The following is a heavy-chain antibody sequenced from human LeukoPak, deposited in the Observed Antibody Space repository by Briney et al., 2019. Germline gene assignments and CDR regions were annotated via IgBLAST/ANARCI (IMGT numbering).Heavy chain of an antibody. CDR3: VRRRVGVAPASDM. Sequence: GGSLRLSCAASGFTFDDYAMHWVRQAPGKGLEWVSGINWNSGIIGYADSMKRRFTISRDNVKNSLSLQMNSLKTEDTAVYYCVRRRVGVAPASDMWGQGTTVTVSS. CDR2: INWNSGII. J-gene: IGHJ3*02. V-gene: IGHV3-9*01. CDR1: GFTFDDYA. D-gene: IGHD1-26*01.